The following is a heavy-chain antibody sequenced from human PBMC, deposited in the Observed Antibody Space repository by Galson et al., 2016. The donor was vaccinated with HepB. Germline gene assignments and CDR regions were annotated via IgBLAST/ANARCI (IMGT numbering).Heavy chain of an antibody. CDR1: GFTFSSYG. V-gene: IGHV3-30*18. CDR2: ISYDGSNK. Sequence: SLRLSCAASGFTFSSYGMHWVRQAPGKGLEWVAVISYDGSNKYYADSVKGRFTISRDNSKNTLYLQMNSLRAEDTGVDYCAKEGRTYYDILTGYPDNWFDPWGQGTLVTVSS. J-gene: IGHJ5*02. D-gene: IGHD3-9*01. CDR3: AKEGRTYYDILTGYPDNWFDP.